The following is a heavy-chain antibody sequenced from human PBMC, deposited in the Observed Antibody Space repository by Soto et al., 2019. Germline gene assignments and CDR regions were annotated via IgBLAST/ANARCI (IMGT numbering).Heavy chain of an antibody. J-gene: IGHJ6*02. CDR1: GYIFTTYS. CDR3: ARGMATLDGYYYYGMDV. V-gene: IGHV1-18*04. Sequence: ASVKVSCKASGYIFTTYSITWVRQAPGQGLEWLGWVSANNGQTNYAQKIQDRVTMTTDTSTTTAYMELSSLRSEDTAVYYCARGMATLDGYYYYGMDVWGQGTTVTVSS. CDR2: VSANNGQT. D-gene: IGHD5-12*01.